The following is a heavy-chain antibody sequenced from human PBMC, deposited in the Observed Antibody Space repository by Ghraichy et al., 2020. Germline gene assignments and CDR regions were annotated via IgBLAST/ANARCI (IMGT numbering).Heavy chain of an antibody. V-gene: IGHV3-48*02. J-gene: IGHJ4*02. D-gene: IGHD4-17*01. CDR3: ARGNYGDYVRYFDY. CDR2: ISGSSNFI. Sequence: GGSLRLSCAASGFTFSSYSMIWVRQAPGKGPEWVSYISGSSNFIYYGDSVKGRFTISRDNARNSLYLQMNGLRDEDTAIYHCARGNYGDYVRYFDYWGQGTLVTVSA. CDR1: GFTFSSYS.